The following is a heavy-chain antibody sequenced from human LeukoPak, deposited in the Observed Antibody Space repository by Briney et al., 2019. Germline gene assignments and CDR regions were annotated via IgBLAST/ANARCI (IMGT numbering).Heavy chain of an antibody. V-gene: IGHV7-4-1*02. CDR1: GYTFRNYA. Sequence: ASVKVSCKASGYTFRNYAINWVRQAPGQGLEWMGWTDRNTGNPTYAQGFTGRFVFSLDTSVTTAYLQISSLEAEDTAVYYCVRDVGNYDSRGYYLGWFDPWGQGTLVTVFS. J-gene: IGHJ5*02. CDR3: VRDVGNYDSRGYYLGWFDP. D-gene: IGHD3-22*01. CDR2: TDRNTGNP.